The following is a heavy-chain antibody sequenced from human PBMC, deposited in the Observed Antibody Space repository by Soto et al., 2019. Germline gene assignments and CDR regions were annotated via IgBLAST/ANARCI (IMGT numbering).Heavy chain of an antibody. CDR1: GDSVSSNSAA. D-gene: IGHD4-17*01. V-gene: IGHV6-1*01. CDR2: TYYRSKWYN. Sequence: QSQTLSLTCAISGDSVSSNSAAWNWIRQSPSRGLEWLGRTYYRSKWYNDYAVSVKSRITINPDTSKNQFSLQLNSVTPEDTAVYYCARGSTVTIYYYYYMDVWGKGTTVTVSS. J-gene: IGHJ6*03. CDR3: ARGSTVTIYYYYYMDV.